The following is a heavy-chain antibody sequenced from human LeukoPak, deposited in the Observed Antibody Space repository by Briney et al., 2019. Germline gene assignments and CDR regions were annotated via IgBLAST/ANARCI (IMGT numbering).Heavy chain of an antibody. V-gene: IGHV4-34*01. CDR3: ARGCSVQALYYFDY. D-gene: IGHD2-15*01. CDR2: INHSGST. CDR1: GGSFSGYY. Sequence: SETLSLTCAVYGGSFSGYYWSWIRQPPGKGLEWIGEINHSGSTNCNPSLKSRVTISADTSKNQFSLKLSSVTAADTAVYYCARGCSVQALYYFDYWGQGTLVTVSS. J-gene: IGHJ4*02.